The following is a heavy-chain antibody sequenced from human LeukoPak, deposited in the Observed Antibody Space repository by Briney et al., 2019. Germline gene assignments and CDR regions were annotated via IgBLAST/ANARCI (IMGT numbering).Heavy chain of an antibody. V-gene: IGHV3-23*01. CDR2: ISGSGGST. D-gene: IGHD4-17*01. CDR1: GFTFSSYA. CDR3: AKTGSTVTTLNWFDP. J-gene: IGHJ5*02. Sequence: PGGSLRLSCAAPGFTFSSYAMSWVRQAPGKGLEWVSAISGSGGSTYYADSVKGRFTISRDNSKNTLYLQMNSLRGEDTAVYYCAKTGSTVTTLNWFDPWGQGTLVTVSS.